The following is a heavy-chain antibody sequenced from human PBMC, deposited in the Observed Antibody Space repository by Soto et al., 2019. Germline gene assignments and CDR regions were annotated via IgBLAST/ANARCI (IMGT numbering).Heavy chain of an antibody. Sequence: QVQLKESGPGLVKPSETLSLTCTVSGGSFKSGSYSWSWIRQPPGKGLEWIGYVYHTERTSYNPSLKSRVSISMDTSKNQFSLTLDSVTEADTAGYFCARDFAYFDSWGQGTLVTVSS. CDR3: ARDFAYFDS. V-gene: IGHV4-61*01. J-gene: IGHJ4*02. CDR2: VYHTERT. CDR1: GGSFKSGSYS. D-gene: IGHD3-3*01.